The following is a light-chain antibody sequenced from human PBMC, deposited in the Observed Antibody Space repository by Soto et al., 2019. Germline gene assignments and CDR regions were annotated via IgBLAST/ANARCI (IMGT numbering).Light chain of an antibody. J-gene: IGLJ1*01. Sequence: QSVLTQPPSVAGSPGQSVTISCTWSSANIGAVYDVHWYQQLPGTAPKLLIYGNSNRPSGVPDRFSGSKSGTSASLAITGLQAEDEADYYCQSSDSSLNVFGTGTKVTVL. CDR1: SANIGAVYD. V-gene: IGLV1-40*01. CDR2: GNS. CDR3: QSSDSSLNV.